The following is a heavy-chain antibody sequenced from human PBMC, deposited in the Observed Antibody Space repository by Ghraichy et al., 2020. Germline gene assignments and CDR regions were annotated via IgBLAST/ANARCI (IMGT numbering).Heavy chain of an antibody. CDR1: GFTFSSYA. CDR3: AKSKLSVRGFDY. CDR2: ISGSGGST. V-gene: IGHV3-23*01. Sequence: GGSLRLSCAASGFTFSSYAMSWVRQAPGKGLEWVSAISGSGGSTYYADSVKGRFTISRDKFKNTLYLQMNSLRAEDTAVYYCAKSKLSVRGFDYWGQGTLVTVSS. J-gene: IGHJ4*02. D-gene: IGHD2/OR15-2a*01.